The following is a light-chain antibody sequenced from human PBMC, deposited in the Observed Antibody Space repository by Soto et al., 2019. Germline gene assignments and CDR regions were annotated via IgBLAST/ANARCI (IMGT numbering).Light chain of an antibody. CDR2: GAS. J-gene: IGKJ1*01. Sequence: EIVLSQSPGTLSLSAGERATLSCRTSQSVSNNYLAWYQQKPGQAPRLLIYGASSRATGIPDRFSGSGSGTDFTLTTSRLDPEDFAVYYCQQYGSSPKTFGQGTKVDI. CDR3: QQYGSSPKT. CDR1: QSVSNNY. V-gene: IGKV3-20*01.